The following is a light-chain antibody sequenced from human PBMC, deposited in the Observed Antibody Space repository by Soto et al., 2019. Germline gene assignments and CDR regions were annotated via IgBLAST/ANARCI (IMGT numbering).Light chain of an antibody. J-gene: IGKJ5*01. Sequence: EIVLTQSPGPLSLSPGERASLSCRASQSVSSNYLAWFQQKPGQAPRLLISTASSRATGIPDRFSGSGSGTDFTLTITRLEPEDFAVYYCLQYGSSPHTFGQGTRLEIK. CDR2: TAS. CDR3: LQYGSSPHT. V-gene: IGKV3-20*01. CDR1: QSVSSNY.